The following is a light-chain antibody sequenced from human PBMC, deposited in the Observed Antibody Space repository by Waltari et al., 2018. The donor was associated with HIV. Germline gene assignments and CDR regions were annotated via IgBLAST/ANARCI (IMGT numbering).Light chain of an antibody. CDR3: MQALQTPIT. V-gene: IGKV2-28*01. CDR1: PSLLKSNGYNH. CDR2: LGS. J-gene: IGKJ5*01. Sequence: DIVMTQSPLSLSATPGEPASISCSSSPSLLKSNGYNHLDWYLQKQGQSPQLLIYLGSKRDSGVPDRVSGSGSGTDFTLKISRVEAEDVGVYYCMQALQTPITFGQGTRLEIK.